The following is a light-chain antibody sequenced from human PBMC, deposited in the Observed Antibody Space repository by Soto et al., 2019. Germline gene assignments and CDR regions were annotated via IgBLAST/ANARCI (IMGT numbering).Light chain of an antibody. J-gene: IGKJ3*01. V-gene: IGKV3-20*01. CDR3: HQSGSSPLT. CDR1: QSLTSNF. CDR2: SAS. Sequence: EIVLTQFPGTLSLSPGERATLSCRASQSLTSNFLVWYQQKPGQAPRLLISSASRRATGIPDRFSGSGSGTEFTLTTSRLDPEDFAVYYCHQSGSSPLTFGPGTKV.